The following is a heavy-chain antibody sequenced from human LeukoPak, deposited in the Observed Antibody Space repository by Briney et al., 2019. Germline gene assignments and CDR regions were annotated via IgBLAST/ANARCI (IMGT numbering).Heavy chain of an antibody. J-gene: IGHJ4*02. CDR1: GFTFSNYW. CDR3: ARDRAWNYFDY. D-gene: IGHD3-3*01. Sequence: GGSLRLSCATSGFTFSNYWMCWVRQAPGKGLEWVANIRQDGGDKYYADSVKGRFTISRDNAKNSLYLQMNSLRAEDTAVYSCARDRAWNYFDYWGQGTLVTVSS. CDR2: IRQDGGDK. V-gene: IGHV3-7*03.